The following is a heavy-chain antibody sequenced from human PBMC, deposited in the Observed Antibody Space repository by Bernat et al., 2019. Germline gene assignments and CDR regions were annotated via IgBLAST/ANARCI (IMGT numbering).Heavy chain of an antibody. CDR3: AKDIVVVPAAPFDY. V-gene: IGHV3-23*04. CDR2: ISGSGGST. Sequence: EVQLVESGGGLVQPGGSLRLSCAASGFTFSSYAMSWFRQAPGKGLEWVSAISGSGGSTSYADSVKGRFTISRDNSKTTLYLQMNSLRAEDTAVYYCAKDIVVVPAAPFDYWGQGTLVTVSS. D-gene: IGHD2-2*01. J-gene: IGHJ4*02. CDR1: GFTFSSYA.